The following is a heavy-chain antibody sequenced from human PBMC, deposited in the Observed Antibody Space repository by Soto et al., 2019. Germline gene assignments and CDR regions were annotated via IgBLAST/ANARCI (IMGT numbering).Heavy chain of an antibody. CDR1: GFTFSSYA. Sequence: EVQLLESGGGLVQPGGSLRLSCAASGFTFSSYAMSWVRQAPGKVLEWVSAISGSGGSTYYADSVKGRFTISRDNSKNTLYLQMNSLRAEDTDVYYCAKGETAAAGTFDYWGQGTLVTVSS. CDR3: AKGETAAAGTFDY. CDR2: ISGSGGST. V-gene: IGHV3-23*01. D-gene: IGHD6-13*01. J-gene: IGHJ4*02.